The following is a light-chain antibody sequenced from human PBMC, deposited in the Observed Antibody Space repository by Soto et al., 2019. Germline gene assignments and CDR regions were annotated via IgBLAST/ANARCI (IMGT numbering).Light chain of an antibody. CDR3: QQANSFPIT. CDR1: QGISSY. J-gene: IGKJ5*01. Sequence: GARVTIPCRASQGISSYLAWYQQKPGKAPKLLIYAASTLQSGVPSRFSGSGSGTDFTLTISSLQPEDFATYYCQQANSFPITFGQGTRLEIK. CDR2: AAS. V-gene: IGKV1-12*01.